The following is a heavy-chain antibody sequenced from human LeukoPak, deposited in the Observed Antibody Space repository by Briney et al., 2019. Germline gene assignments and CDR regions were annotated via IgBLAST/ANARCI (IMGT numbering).Heavy chain of an antibody. V-gene: IGHV3-53*01. CDR2: FYSGGYT. J-gene: IGHJ6*02. D-gene: IGHD2-15*01. CDR3: ARGRGLDV. Sequence: GGSLRLSCVASGFIVSSSYMNWVRQAPGKGLEWVSVFYSGGYTHYADSMKGRFTISRDSSKNTVYLQMNSLRAEDTAVYFCARGRGLDVWGQGTTVTVSS. CDR1: GFIVSSSY.